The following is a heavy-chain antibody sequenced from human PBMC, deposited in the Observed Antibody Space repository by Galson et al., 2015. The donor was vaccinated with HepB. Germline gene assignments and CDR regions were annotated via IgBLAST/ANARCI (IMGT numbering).Heavy chain of an antibody. Sequence: SLRLSCAASGFTLSSYGMHWVRQAPGKGLEWVAVIWYDGSNKYYADSVKGRFTISRDNSKNTLYLQMNSLRAEDTAVYYCARSGLSSWYLFGYWGQGTLVTVSS. V-gene: IGHV3-33*08. CDR2: IWYDGSNK. J-gene: IGHJ4*02. CDR3: ARSGLSSWYLFGY. D-gene: IGHD6-13*01. CDR1: GFTLSSYG.